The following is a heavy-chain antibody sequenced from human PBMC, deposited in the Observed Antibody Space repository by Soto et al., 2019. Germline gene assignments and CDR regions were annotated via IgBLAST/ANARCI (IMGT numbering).Heavy chain of an antibody. CDR2: IRSKANSYAT. J-gene: IGHJ4*02. Sequence: GGSLRLSCAASGFTFSGPAMHWVRQASGKGLEWVGRIRSKANSYATAYAASVKGRFTISRDDSKNTAYLQMSSLKTEDTAVYYCTSLTLYYYGSGSFLGHYWGQGTLVTVSS. CDR1: GFTFSGPA. V-gene: IGHV3-73*01. D-gene: IGHD3-10*01. CDR3: TSLTLYYYGSGSFLGHY.